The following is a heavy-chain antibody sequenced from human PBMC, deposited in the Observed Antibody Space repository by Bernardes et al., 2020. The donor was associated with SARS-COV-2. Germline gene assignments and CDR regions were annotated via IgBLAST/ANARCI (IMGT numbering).Heavy chain of an antibody. V-gene: IGHV3-23*01. CDR3: AKCVVGYYAVDV. J-gene: IGHJ6*02. D-gene: IGHD2-15*01. CDR1: GFTFNMYA. Sequence: GGSLRLSCAASGFTFNMYAMTWVRQAPGKGLEWVSGISGSGGSTYYADSVKGRFTISRDNSKNTLFLQMNSLRVEDTAVYYCAKCVVGYYAVDVWGQGTTVTVSS. CDR2: ISGSGGST.